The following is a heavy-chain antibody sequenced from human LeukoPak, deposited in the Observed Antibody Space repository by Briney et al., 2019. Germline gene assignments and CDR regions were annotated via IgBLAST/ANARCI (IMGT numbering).Heavy chain of an antibody. CDR1: GYSITRGYY. V-gene: IGHV4-38-2*02. Sequence: SETLSLTCTVSGYSITRGYYWGWIRPPAGKGLEWIANIYHSGSTYYNPSVKRRVTISGDTSKNQFSVKVSSVTAAATAIYYCARVHVNSGYYFGDAFDIWGQGTMVTVSS. CDR2: IYHSGST. CDR3: ARVHVNSGYYFGDAFDI. J-gene: IGHJ3*02. D-gene: IGHD3-22*01.